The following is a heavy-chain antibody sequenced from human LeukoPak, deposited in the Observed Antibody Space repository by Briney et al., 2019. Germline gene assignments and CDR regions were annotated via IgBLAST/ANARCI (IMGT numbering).Heavy chain of an antibody. V-gene: IGHV4-39*07. CDR1: GGSISSSSYY. CDR3: ASGTGGGNPFDY. Sequence: SEALSLTCTVSGGSISSSSYYWGWIRQPPGKGLEWIGSIYYSGSTYYNPSLKSRVTISVDTSKNQFSLKLSSVTAADTAVYYCASGTGGGNPFDYWGQGTLVTVSS. J-gene: IGHJ4*02. D-gene: IGHD4-23*01. CDR2: IYYSGST.